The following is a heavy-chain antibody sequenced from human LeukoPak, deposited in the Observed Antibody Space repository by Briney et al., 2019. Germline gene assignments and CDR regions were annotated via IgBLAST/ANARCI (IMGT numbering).Heavy chain of an antibody. CDR3: AKQSAGSAAWYSLHYDF. CDR1: GNYW. D-gene: IGHD6-13*01. Sequence: PGGSLRLSCAASGNYWMHWVRQAPGRGLEWVSSVDGGGGGTYYADSVKGRFTISRDNSKDTLYLQMNGLRAEDTAVYFCAKQSAGSAAWYSLHYDFWGQGTLVTVSS. V-gene: IGHV3-23*01. CDR2: VDGGGGGT. J-gene: IGHJ4*02.